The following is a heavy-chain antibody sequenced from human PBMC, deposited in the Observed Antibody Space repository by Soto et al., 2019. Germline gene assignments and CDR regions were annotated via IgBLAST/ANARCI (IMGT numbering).Heavy chain of an antibody. V-gene: IGHV3-23*01. D-gene: IGHD3-10*01. CDR2: ISGSGGST. Sequence: EVQLLESGGGLVQPGGSLRLSCAASGFTFSSYAMSWVRQAPGKGLEWVSAISGSGGSTYYADSVKGRFTISRDNSKKTLYLQLNSLRAEDTAVYYCAKASGWFEEFDYWGQGTLVTVSS. CDR1: GFTFSSYA. CDR3: AKASGWFEEFDY. J-gene: IGHJ4*02.